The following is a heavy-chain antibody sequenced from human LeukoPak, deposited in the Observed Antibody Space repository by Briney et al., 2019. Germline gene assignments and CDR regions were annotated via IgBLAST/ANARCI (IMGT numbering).Heavy chain of an antibody. D-gene: IGHD1-26*01. CDR2: IWSDGSNK. Sequence: PGRSLRLSCEASGFTFSTYGMHWVRQAPGKGLEWVAVIWSDGSNKYHADSVKGRFTISRDNSKNTLYLHMNSPRAEDTAVYYCQCGSSGSYYGNWFDPWGQGTLVTVSS. CDR3: QCGSSGSYYGNWFDP. J-gene: IGHJ5*02. CDR1: GFTFSTYG. V-gene: IGHV3-33*01.